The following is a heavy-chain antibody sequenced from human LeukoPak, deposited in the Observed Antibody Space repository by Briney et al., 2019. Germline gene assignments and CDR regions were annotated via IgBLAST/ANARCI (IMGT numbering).Heavy chain of an antibody. Sequence: GGSLRLSCAASGFTFSSYAMHWVRQAPGKGLEYVSAISSNGGSTYYANSVKGRFTTSRDNSKNTLYLQMGSLRAEDMAVYYCARDRNYYDSSGPIDYWGQGTLVTVSS. CDR1: GFTFSSYA. V-gene: IGHV3-64*01. J-gene: IGHJ4*02. CDR2: ISSNGGST. CDR3: ARDRNYYDSSGPIDY. D-gene: IGHD3-22*01.